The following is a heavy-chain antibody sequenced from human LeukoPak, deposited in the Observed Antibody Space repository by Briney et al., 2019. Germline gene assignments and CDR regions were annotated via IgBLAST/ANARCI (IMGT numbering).Heavy chain of an antibody. CDR1: GGSISSYY. V-gene: IGHV4-59*01. Sequence: SETLSLTCTVSGGSISSYYWSWIRQPPGKGLEWIGYIYYSGSTNYNPSLKSRVTISVDTSKNQFSLKLSSVTAADTAVYYCARDTILIAAAPPQWYFDLWGRGTLVTVSS. CDR2: IYYSGST. J-gene: IGHJ2*01. CDR3: ARDTILIAAAPPQWYFDL. D-gene: IGHD6-13*01.